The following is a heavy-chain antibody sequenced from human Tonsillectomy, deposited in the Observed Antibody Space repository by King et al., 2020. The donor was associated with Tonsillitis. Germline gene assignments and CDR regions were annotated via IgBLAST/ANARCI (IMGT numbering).Heavy chain of an antibody. CDR1: GFTFSSYN. D-gene: IGHD3-10*01. Sequence: VQLVESGGGLVKPGGSLRLSCAASGFTFSSYNMNWVRQAPGKGLEWVSAITSGSSYIYYADSVKGRFTISRDNAKNSLYLQMNSLRAEDTAVYYCARDDAYGSGIAYWGQGTLVTVSS. V-gene: IGHV3-21*01. J-gene: IGHJ4*02. CDR3: ARDDAYGSGIAY. CDR2: ITSGSSYI.